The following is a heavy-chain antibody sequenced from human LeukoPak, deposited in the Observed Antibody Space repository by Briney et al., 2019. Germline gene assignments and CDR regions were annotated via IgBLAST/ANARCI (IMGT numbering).Heavy chain of an antibody. CDR2: ISSSGSTI. J-gene: IGHJ4*02. D-gene: IGHD5-24*01. V-gene: IGHV3-11*01. Sequence: GGSLRLSCAASGFTFSHYYMSWIRQAPGKGLEWVSYISSSGSTIYYADSVKGRFTISRDNAKNSLYLQMNSLRAEDTAVYYCARERASSLQPKGFDYWGQGTLVTVSS. CDR3: ARERASSLQPKGFDY. CDR1: GFTFSHYY.